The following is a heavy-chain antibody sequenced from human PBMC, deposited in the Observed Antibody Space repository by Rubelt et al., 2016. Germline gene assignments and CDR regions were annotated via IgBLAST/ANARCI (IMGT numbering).Heavy chain of an antibody. CDR2: IYYSGST. D-gene: IGHD6-13*01. J-gene: IGHJ6*02. CDR1: GGSFSGYY. CDR3: ARGRRGSSSWLGRDYYGMDV. Sequence: QVQLQQWGAGLLKPSETLSLTCAVYGGSFSGYYWSWIRQPPGKGLEWIGSIYYSGSTYYNPSLKSRVTISVDTSKNQFSLKLGAVTAAGTAVYYCARGRRGSSSWLGRDYYGMDVWGQGTTVTVSS. V-gene: IGHV4-34*01.